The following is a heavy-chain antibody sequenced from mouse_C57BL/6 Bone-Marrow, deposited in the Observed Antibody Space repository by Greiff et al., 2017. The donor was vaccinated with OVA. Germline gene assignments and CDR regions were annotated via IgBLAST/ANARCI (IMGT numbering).Heavy chain of an antibody. CDR3: ARWGRWLPFYYAMDY. CDR1: GYAFSSSW. J-gene: IGHJ4*01. V-gene: IGHV1-82*01. Sequence: QVQLQQSGPELVKPGASVKISCKASGYAFSSSWMNWVKQRPGKGLEWIGRIYPGDGDTNYNGKFKGKATLTADKSSSTAYMQLSSLTSEDSAVYFCARWGRWLPFYYAMDYWGQGTSVTVSS. D-gene: IGHD2-3*01. CDR2: IYPGDGDT.